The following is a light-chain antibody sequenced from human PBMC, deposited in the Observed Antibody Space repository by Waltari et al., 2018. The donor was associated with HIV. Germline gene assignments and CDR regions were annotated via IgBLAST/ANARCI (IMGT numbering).Light chain of an antibody. Sequence: QSALTQPRSVSGSPGQSVTISCTGASSAVGGYDYVSWYQHHPGKDPKLIIYHVTKRPSGVPDRFSGSKSGNTASLTISGLQAEDEADYYCCSYAGDSSYVFGTGTEVTV. J-gene: IGLJ1*01. CDR1: SSAVGGYDY. CDR2: HVT. CDR3: CSYAGDSSYV. V-gene: IGLV2-11*01.